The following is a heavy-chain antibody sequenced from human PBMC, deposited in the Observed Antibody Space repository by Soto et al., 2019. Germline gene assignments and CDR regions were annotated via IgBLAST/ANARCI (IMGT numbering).Heavy chain of an antibody. V-gene: IGHV4-30-4*01. J-gene: IGHJ4*02. CDR2: IYYSGST. D-gene: IGHD2-15*01. Sequence: PSETLSLTCTVSGGSISSGDYYWSWIRQPPGKGLEWIGYIYYSGSTYYNPSPKSRVTISVDTSKNQFSLKLSSVTAADTAVYYCARGPYCSGGSCYVFDYWGQGTLVTVSS. CDR3: ARGPYCSGGSCYVFDY. CDR1: GGSISSGDYY.